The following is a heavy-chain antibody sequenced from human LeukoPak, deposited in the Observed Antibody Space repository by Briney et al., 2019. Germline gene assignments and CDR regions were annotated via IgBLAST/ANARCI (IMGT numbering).Heavy chain of an antibody. CDR3: VKDQGVVFGSSDN. CDR2: IYYDGRNK. V-gene: IGHV3-30*02. CDR1: GFSFSTYG. Sequence: GGSLRLSCAASGFSFSTYGMHWVRQAPGKGLEWVAFIYYDGRNKFYADSVRGRFTISRDNSKNTLYLQMNSLRVEDTAVFYCVKDQGVVFGSSDNCRQGTLVPVSS. J-gene: IGHJ4*02. D-gene: IGHD3-3*01.